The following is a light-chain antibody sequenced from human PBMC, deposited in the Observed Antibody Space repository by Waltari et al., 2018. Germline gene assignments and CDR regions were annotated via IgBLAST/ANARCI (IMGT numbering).Light chain of an antibody. CDR3: GTWDNNLSPGGV. J-gene: IGLJ3*02. CDR2: DDY. CDR1: SSNIGSYS. V-gene: IGLV1-51*01. Sequence: QSVLTQPPSVSAAPGQKVTISCSGSSSNIGSYSVSWYQQLPGTAPKLLIYDDYKRPSGIPDRFSGSKSGTSATLGITGLQTGDEAEYYCGTWDNNLSPGGVFGGGT.